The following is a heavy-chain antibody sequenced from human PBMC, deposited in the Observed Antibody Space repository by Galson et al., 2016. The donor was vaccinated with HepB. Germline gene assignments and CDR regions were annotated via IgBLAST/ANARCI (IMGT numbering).Heavy chain of an antibody. CDR2: IQQNGNEK. Sequence: SLRLSCATSGFTFTDFWMTWVRQAPGKGLEWVANIQQNGNEKYYVDSVKGRFTITRDNAKNSLYLQMNSLRAEDTAIYYCATYYYGLGHAYWGQETLITVSS. CDR1: GFTFTDFW. CDR3: ATYYYGLGHAY. J-gene: IGHJ4*02. V-gene: IGHV3-7*03. D-gene: IGHD3-10*01.